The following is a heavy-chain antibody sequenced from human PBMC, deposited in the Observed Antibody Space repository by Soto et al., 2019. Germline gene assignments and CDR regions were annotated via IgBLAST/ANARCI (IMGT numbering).Heavy chain of an antibody. J-gene: IGHJ4*02. CDR2: INHSGST. CDR3: ARGYCGSSSCHHIFDY. V-gene: IGHV4-34*01. CDR1: GGSFSDYY. Sequence: QVQLQQWGAGLLKPSETLSLTCAVYGGSFSDYYWSWIRQPPGKALEWIGEINHSGSTNYNPSLKSRVTISVDTSKNQFSRKLSSVTAADTAVYSCARGYCGSSSCHHIFDYWGQGILVTVSS. D-gene: IGHD2-2*01.